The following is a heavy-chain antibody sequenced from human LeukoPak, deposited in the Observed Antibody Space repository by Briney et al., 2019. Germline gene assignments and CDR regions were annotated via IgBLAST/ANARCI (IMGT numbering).Heavy chain of an antibody. CDR1: AYTFTDYY. CDR2: VSTSSADT. CDR3: AIRGRSGWAFDF. Sequence: ASVKASCKASAYTFTDYYIHWVRQAPGQGLEWMGWVSTSSADTIYAQEFQGRVTLTRDTSISTAYMELRSLRSDDTAVYFCAIRGRSGWAFDFWGQGSLVTVSS. J-gene: IGHJ4*02. V-gene: IGHV1-2*02. D-gene: IGHD6-19*01.